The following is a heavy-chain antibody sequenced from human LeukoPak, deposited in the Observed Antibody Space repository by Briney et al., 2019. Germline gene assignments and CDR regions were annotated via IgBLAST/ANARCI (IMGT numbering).Heavy chain of an antibody. D-gene: IGHD4-17*01. V-gene: IGHV1-2*02. J-gene: IGHJ3*02. Sequence: GSLRLSCTASGYSFSGYYMHWVRQAPGQGLEWMGWINPNSGGTNYAQKFQGRVTMTRDTSISTAYMELSRLRSDDTAVYYCARDTVTWAFDIWGQGTMVTVSS. CDR2: INPNSGGT. CDR3: ARDTVTWAFDI. CDR1: GYSFSGYY.